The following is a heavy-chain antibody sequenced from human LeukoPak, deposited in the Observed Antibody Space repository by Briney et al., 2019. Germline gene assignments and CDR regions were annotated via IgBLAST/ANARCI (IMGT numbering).Heavy chain of an antibody. D-gene: IGHD6-6*01. Sequence: PSQTLSLTCTVSGGSISRGTYYWSWIRQPAGKGLEWIGRMYPSGSSNYNPSLKSRVTISLDTSKNQFSLNLSSVTAADTAMYYCARGEGSSSALYYYYYYMDVWGKGTTVTVSS. V-gene: IGHV4-61*02. CDR3: ARGEGSSSALYYYYYYMDV. CDR1: GGSISRGTYY. J-gene: IGHJ6*03. CDR2: MYPSGSS.